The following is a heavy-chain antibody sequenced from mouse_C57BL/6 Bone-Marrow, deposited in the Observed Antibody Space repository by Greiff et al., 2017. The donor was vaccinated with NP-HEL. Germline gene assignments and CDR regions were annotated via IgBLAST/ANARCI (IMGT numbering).Heavy chain of an antibody. J-gene: IGHJ3*01. V-gene: IGHV1-7*01. CDR3: SRGDWGRFAY. Sequence: QVQLKESGAELAKPGASVKLSCKASGYTFTSYWMHWVNQRPGQGLEWIGYINPSSGYTKYNQTIKDKATLTADKATITAYMQLSSLTYEDSAVYYCSRGDWGRFAYWGQGTRVTVSA. D-gene: IGHD4-1*01. CDR1: GYTFTSYW. CDR2: INPSSGYT.